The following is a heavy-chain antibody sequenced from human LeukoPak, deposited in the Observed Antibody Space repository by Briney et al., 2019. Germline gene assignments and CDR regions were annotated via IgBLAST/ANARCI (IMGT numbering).Heavy chain of an antibody. CDR3: ARDIYSIAE. Sequence: GGSLRLSCAASGFTFSSYAMSWVRQAPGKGLVWVSLIHSDGGTTNYADSVKGRFTMSRDNAKNMVYLQMNSLRVEDTAVYYCARDIYSIAEWGQGTLVTVSS. J-gene: IGHJ4*02. V-gene: IGHV3-74*01. D-gene: IGHD3-3*02. CDR2: IHSDGGTT. CDR1: GFTFSSYA.